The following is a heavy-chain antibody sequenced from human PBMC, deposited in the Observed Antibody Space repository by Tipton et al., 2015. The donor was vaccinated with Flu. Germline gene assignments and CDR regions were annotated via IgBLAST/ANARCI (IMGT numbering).Heavy chain of an antibody. CDR2: IYASGST. Sequence: TLSLTCTVSGGSITSSTDYWSWIRQPAGKGLEWIGRIYASGSTNYNPSLKSRVTISLDAYKKQFSLKLTSVTAADTAVYYCARERLGEYNSAGYPESWGQGTLVTVSS. V-gene: IGHV4-61*02. D-gene: IGHD2/OR15-2a*01. J-gene: IGHJ5*02. CDR1: GGSITSSTDY. CDR3: ARERLGEYNSAGYPES.